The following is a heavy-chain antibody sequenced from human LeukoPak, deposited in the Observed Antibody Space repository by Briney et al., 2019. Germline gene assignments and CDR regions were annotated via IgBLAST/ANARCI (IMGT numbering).Heavy chain of an antibody. Sequence: ASVKVSCKASGYTFTSYGISWVRQAPGQGLEWMGWISAYNGNTNYAQKLQGRVTMTTDTSTSTAYMELRSLRSDDTAVYYCARDSSGWYPYYFDYWGQGTLVTVSS. CDR1: GYTFTSYG. CDR3: ARDSSGWYPYYFDY. J-gene: IGHJ4*02. V-gene: IGHV1-18*01. CDR2: ISAYNGNT. D-gene: IGHD6-19*01.